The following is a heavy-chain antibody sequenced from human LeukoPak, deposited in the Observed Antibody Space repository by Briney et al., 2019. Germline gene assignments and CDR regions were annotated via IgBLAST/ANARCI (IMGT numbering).Heavy chain of an antibody. Sequence: GGSLRLSCAASGFTFSSLAMSWVRQAPGEGLEWVSAISGGGEYTFYADSVKGRFTISRDNSKNTLYLQMNSLRAEDTAVYYCAKSVGGTGDPVDYWGQGTLVIVSA. J-gene: IGHJ4*02. V-gene: IGHV3-23*01. CDR3: AKSVGGTGDPVDY. CDR1: GFTFSSLA. D-gene: IGHD6-19*01. CDR2: ISGGGEYT.